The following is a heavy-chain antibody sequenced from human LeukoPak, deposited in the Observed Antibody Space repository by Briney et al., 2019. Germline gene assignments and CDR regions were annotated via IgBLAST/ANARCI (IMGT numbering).Heavy chain of an antibody. CDR2: INPNSGGT. CDR1: GYTFTGYY. Sequence: ASVKVSCKASGYTFTGYYMHWVRQAPGQGLEWMGWINPNSGGTNYAQKFQGRVTMTRDTSISTAYMELSRLRSDDTVVYYCAREFSADYYDSSGYIFDYWGQGTLVTVSS. J-gene: IGHJ4*02. V-gene: IGHV1-2*02. CDR3: AREFSADYYDSSGYIFDY. D-gene: IGHD3-22*01.